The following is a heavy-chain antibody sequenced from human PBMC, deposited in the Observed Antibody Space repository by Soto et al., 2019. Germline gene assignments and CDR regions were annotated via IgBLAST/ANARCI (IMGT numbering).Heavy chain of an antibody. CDR2: ISVSDAFI. Sequence: EVQLLESGGDLVQPGGSLRLSCAASGFNVGAFAVNWVRQAPGKGLEWVSGISVSDAFIYYADSVRGRFSISRDASENILYLQMNSLRVDYTALCYCTRETVAGITGLDYWGPGTLVTVSS. D-gene: IGHD1-20*01. V-gene: IGHV3-23*01. CDR3: TRETVAGITGLDY. J-gene: IGHJ4*02. CDR1: GFNVGAFA.